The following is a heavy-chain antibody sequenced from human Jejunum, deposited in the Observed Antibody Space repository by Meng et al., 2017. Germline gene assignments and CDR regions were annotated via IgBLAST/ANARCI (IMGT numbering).Heavy chain of an antibody. D-gene: IGHD1-26*01. CDR2: FTRGGTT. Sequence: VQLQQWGAVLLKPSETLSLPCAVYGGSISGYFWSWIRQAPGEGLEWVGEFTRGGTTNYNPSLKSRVTISADTSKNQFSLTLSSVSAADTAVYYCARHEVDFDNWGQGTLVTVSS. CDR3: ARHEVDFDN. CDR1: GGSISGYF. J-gene: IGHJ4*02. V-gene: IGHV4-34*02.